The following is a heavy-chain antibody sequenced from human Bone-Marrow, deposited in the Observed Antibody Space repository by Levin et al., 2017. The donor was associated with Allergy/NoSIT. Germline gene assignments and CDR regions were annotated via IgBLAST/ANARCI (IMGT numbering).Heavy chain of an antibody. V-gene: IGHV3-21*01. CDR1: GFTFSSYS. J-gene: IGHJ6*02. Sequence: GSLRLSCAASGFTFSSYSMNWVRQAPGKGLEWVSSISSSSSYIYYADSVKGRFTISRDNAKNSLYLQMNSLRAEDTAVYYCARDPMISTWELLVYYYDYGMDVWGQGTTVTVSS. CDR3: ARDPMISTWELLVYYYDYGMDV. CDR2: ISSSSSYI. D-gene: IGHD1-26*01.